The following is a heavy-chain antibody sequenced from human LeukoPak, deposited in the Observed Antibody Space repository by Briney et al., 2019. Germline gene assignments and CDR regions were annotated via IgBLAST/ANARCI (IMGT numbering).Heavy chain of an antibody. V-gene: IGHV1-18*01. CDR2: ISAYNGNT. D-gene: IGHD3-22*01. CDR3: ARDPGYYDGSGNLDY. Sequence: ASVKVSCKASGYTFTSYGISWVRQAPGQGLEWMGRISAYNGNTNYAQKLQGRVTMTTDTSTSTAYMELRSLRSDDTAVYYCARDPGYYDGSGNLDYWGQGTLVTVSS. J-gene: IGHJ4*02. CDR1: GYTFTSYG.